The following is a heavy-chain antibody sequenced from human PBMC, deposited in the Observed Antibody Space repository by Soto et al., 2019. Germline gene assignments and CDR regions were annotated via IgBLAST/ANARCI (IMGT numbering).Heavy chain of an antibody. CDR3: ARGGYIVDY. CDR2: IYYSGST. D-gene: IGHD5-12*01. J-gene: IGHJ4*02. V-gene: IGHV4-59*01. Sequence: SETLSLTCTFSGCSISSYYWSWIRQPPGKGLEWIGYIYYSGSTNYNPSLKSRVTISVDTSKNQFSLKLSSVTAADTAVYYCARGGYIVDYWGQGTLVTVS. CDR1: GCSISSYY.